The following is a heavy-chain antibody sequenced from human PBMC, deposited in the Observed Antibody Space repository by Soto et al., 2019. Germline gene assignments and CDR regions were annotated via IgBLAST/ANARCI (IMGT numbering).Heavy chain of an antibody. CDR1: GASISGFY. V-gene: IGHV4-4*07. J-gene: IGHJ5*02. Sequence: SETLSLTCTVSGASISGFYWRWIRKSAGKGLEWMGRIYATGTTDYNPSLKSRVMMSVDTSKKQFSLKLRSVTAADTAVYYCVRDGTKTLRDWFDPWGQGISVTVSS. CDR2: IYATGTT. D-gene: IGHD1-1*01. CDR3: VRDGTKTLRDWFDP.